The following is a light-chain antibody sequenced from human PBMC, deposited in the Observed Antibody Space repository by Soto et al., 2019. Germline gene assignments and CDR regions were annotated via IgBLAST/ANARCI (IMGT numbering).Light chain of an antibody. CDR1: SSNIGSNY. V-gene: IGLV1-47*01. CDR3: AAWDDSLSVVV. CDR2: RNN. Sequence: QSVLTQPPSASGTPGQRVTISCSGSSSNIGSNYVYWYQQLPGTAPKLLIYRNNQRPSGVPDQFSGSKSGTSASLAISGLRSEDEADYYCAAWDDSLSVVVFGGGTQLTVL. J-gene: IGLJ2*01.